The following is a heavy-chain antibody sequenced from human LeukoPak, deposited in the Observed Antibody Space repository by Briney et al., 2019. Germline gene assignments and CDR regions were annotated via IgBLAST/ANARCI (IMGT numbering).Heavy chain of an antibody. CDR1: GGSFSGYY. Sequence: SETLSLTCAVYGGSFSGYYWSWIRQPPGKGLEWIGEINHSGSTNYNPSLKSRVTISVDTSKNQFSLKLSSATAADTAVYYCATHRLYGSGSLWFDPWGQGTLVTVSS. V-gene: IGHV4-34*01. J-gene: IGHJ5*02. CDR3: ATHRLYGSGSLWFDP. D-gene: IGHD3-10*01. CDR2: INHSGST.